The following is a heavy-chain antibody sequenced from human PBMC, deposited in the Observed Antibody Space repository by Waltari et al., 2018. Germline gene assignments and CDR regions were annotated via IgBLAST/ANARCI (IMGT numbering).Heavy chain of an antibody. CDR3: ATSNPWHIVVVDAAFDI. J-gene: IGHJ3*02. CDR2: VDPEDGET. D-gene: IGHD2-21*01. Sequence: EVQLVQSGAEVKKPGATVKISCKVSGYTFTDYYMHWVQQAPGKGLEWMGLVDPEDGETIYAEKFQGRVTITADTSTDTAYMELSSLRSEDTAVYYCATSNPWHIVVVDAAFDIWGQGTMVTVSS. CDR1: GYTFTDYY. V-gene: IGHV1-69-2*01.